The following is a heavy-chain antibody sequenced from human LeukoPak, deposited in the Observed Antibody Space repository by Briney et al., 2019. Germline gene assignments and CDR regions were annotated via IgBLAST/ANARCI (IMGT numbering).Heavy chain of an antibody. CDR3: AKDGASYYGMDV. V-gene: IGHV3-30*18. J-gene: IGHJ6*02. Sequence: SLRLSCAASGFTFSSYAMSWVRQAPGKGLEWVAVISYDGSNKYYADSVKGRFTISRDNSKNTLYLQMNSLRAEDTAVYYCAKDGASYYGMDVWGQGTTVTVSS. CDR1: GFTFSSYA. D-gene: IGHD1-26*01. CDR2: ISYDGSNK.